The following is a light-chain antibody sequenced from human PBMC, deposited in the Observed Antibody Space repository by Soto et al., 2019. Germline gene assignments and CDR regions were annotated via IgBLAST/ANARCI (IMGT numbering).Light chain of an antibody. CDR1: QTVGYY. Sequence: EIVLTQSPGTLSLFPGERATLSCRARQTVGYYLAWYQQEAGQAPRPLIYDASNRAPGIPARFSGSGSGTDFTLTISSLEPEDFAVYYCHQRSSWPLTFGGGTKVDI. CDR3: HQRSSWPLT. V-gene: IGKV3-11*01. J-gene: IGKJ4*01. CDR2: DAS.